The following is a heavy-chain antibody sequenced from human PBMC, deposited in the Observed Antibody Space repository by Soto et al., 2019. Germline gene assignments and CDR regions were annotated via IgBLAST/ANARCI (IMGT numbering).Heavy chain of an antibody. CDR2: ISSSSGYL. J-gene: IGHJ4*02. D-gene: IGHD3-10*01. V-gene: IGHV3-21*01. CDR3: ARGWFHFDY. CDR1: GFTFRSYS. Sequence: GGSLRLSCAASGFTFRSYSMNWVRQAPGKGLEWVSSISSSSGYLYYADSVQGRFTISRDNAKNSLYLQLNSLRAEDTAVDYCARGWFHFDYWGQGTMVTVSS.